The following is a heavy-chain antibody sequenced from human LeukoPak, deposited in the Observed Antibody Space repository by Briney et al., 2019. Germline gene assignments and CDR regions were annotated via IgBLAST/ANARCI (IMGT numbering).Heavy chain of an antibody. Sequence: QPGGSLRLSCVASGFTFSGYAMSWVRQAPGKGLVWVSRISSDGSSTSYADSVKGRFTISRDNAKNTLYLQMNSLRAEDTAVYYCVRGYSYGEEYFDYWGQGTLVTVSS. D-gene: IGHD5-18*01. CDR1: GFTFSGYA. CDR2: ISSDGSST. CDR3: VRGYSYGEEYFDY. J-gene: IGHJ4*02. V-gene: IGHV3-74*01.